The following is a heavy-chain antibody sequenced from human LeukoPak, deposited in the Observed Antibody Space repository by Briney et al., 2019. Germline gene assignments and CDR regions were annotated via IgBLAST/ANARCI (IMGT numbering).Heavy chain of an antibody. CDR2: IYYSGST. Sequence: SETLSLTCTVSGGSISSSSYYWGWIRQPPGKGLEWIGSIYYSGSTYYNPSLKSRVTISVDTSKNQFSLKLSSVTAADTAVYHCAREVRGFGEYLEFLNWFDPWGQGTLVTVSS. CDR3: AREVRGFGEYLEFLNWFDP. D-gene: IGHD3-10*01. CDR1: GGSISSSSYY. V-gene: IGHV4-39*07. J-gene: IGHJ5*02.